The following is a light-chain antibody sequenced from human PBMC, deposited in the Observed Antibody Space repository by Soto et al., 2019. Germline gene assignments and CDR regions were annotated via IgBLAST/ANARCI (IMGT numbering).Light chain of an antibody. CDR3: QQYNSQWT. CDR2: KAS. J-gene: IGKJ1*01. Sequence: DIQMTQSPSTLSASVGDRVTITCRASQSISSWLAWYQQKPGRAPKLLIYKASSLESGVPSRFSGSGSGTEFTLTISSLQPDDSATYCCQQYNSQWTFGQGTKVEFK. CDR1: QSISSW. V-gene: IGKV1-5*03.